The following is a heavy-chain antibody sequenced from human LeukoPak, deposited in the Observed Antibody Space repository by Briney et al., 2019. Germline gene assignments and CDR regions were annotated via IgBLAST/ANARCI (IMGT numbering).Heavy chain of an antibody. J-gene: IGHJ4*02. V-gene: IGHV4-34*09. CDR3: ARYSSSWSYFDY. CDR2: IYYSGST. D-gene: IGHD6-13*01. CDR1: GGSFSGYY. Sequence: SETPSLTCAVYGGSFSGYYWSWIRQPPGKGLEWIGYIYYSGSTYYNPSLKSRVTISVDTSKNQFSLKLSSVTAADTAVYYCARYSSSWSYFDYWGQGTLVTVSS.